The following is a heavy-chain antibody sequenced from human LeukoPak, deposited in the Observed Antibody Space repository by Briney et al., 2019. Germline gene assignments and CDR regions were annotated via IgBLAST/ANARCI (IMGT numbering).Heavy chain of an antibody. J-gene: IGHJ4*02. D-gene: IGHD2-15*01. CDR3: GRVVPVGGTDI. V-gene: IGHV4-34*01. CDR2: INHSGST. CDR1: GGSFSGYY. Sequence: SETLSLTCAVHGGSFSGYYWRWIRQPPGKGLEWIGEINHSGSTNYNPSLKSRVTISVDTSKNQFSLKLSSVPAADTSVYYCGRVVPVGGTDIWGQGTLVTVSS.